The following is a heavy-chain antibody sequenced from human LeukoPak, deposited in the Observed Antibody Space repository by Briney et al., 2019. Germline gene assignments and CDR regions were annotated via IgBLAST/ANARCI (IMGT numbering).Heavy chain of an antibody. D-gene: IGHD2-21*02. Sequence: ASVKVSCKASGYTFTNNGISWVRQAPGQGLEWMGWISTSNGNTNYADNFQGRLTLTTESSTSTAYMELKSLTSDDTAVYYCATDGGPYCAGDCYPGDYCGQGTLVTVSS. CDR1: GYTFTNNG. V-gene: IGHV1-18*01. CDR3: ATDGGPYCAGDCYPGDY. J-gene: IGHJ4*02. CDR2: ISTSNGNT.